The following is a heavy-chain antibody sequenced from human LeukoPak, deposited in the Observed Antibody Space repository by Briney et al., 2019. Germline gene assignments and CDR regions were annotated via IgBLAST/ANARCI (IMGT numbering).Heavy chain of an antibody. J-gene: IGHJ5*02. CDR2: IYPGDSDT. CDR3: ARPKYSSSWYSGFDP. D-gene: IGHD6-13*01. CDR1: GYSFTSYW. V-gene: IGHV5-51*01. Sequence: GSLKISCKGSGYSFTSYWIGWVRQMPGKGLEWMGIIYPGDSDTRYSPSFQDQVTISADKSISTAYLQWSSLKASDTAMYYCARPKYSSSWYSGFDPWGQGTLVTVSS.